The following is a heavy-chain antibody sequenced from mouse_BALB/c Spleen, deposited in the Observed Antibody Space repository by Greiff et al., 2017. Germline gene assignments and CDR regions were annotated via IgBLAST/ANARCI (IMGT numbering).Heavy chain of an antibody. CDR2: ISSGGGST. Sequence: EVQRVESGGGLVKPGGSLKLSCAASGFAFSSYDMSWVRQTPEKRLEWVAYISSGGGSTYYPDTVKGRFTISRDNAKNTLYLQMSSLKSEDTAMYYCARRGRSYFDYWSQGTTLTVSS. V-gene: IGHV5-12-1*01. D-gene: IGHD3-3*01. CDR1: GFAFSSYD. J-gene: IGHJ2*01. CDR3: ARRGRSYFDY.